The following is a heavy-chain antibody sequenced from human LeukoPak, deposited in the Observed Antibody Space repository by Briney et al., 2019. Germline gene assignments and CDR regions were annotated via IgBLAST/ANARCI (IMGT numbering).Heavy chain of an antibody. V-gene: IGHV1-2*02. CDR2: INPNSGGT. D-gene: IGHD2-15*01. CDR1: GYTFTGYY. CDR3: ARTVVPATPDYNWFDP. Sequence: ASVKVSCKASGYTFTGYYIHWVRQAPGQGHEWMGWINPNSGGTNFAQKFQGRVTMTRDTSISTAYMELSRLTSDDTAVYYCARTVVPATPDYNWFDPWGQGTLVTVSS. J-gene: IGHJ5*02.